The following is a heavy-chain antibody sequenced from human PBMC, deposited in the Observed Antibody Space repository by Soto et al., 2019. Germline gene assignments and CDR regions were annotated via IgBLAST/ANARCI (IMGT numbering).Heavy chain of an antibody. Sequence: SVKVSCKASGGTFSSYTISWVRQAPGQGLEWMGRIIPILGIANYAQKFQGRVTITADKSTSTAYMELSSLRSEDTAVYYCARDLGSYGSGSWNDPWGQGTLVTVSS. CDR1: GGTFSSYT. V-gene: IGHV1-69*04. D-gene: IGHD3-10*01. J-gene: IGHJ5*02. CDR2: IIPILGIA. CDR3: ARDLGSYGSGSWNDP.